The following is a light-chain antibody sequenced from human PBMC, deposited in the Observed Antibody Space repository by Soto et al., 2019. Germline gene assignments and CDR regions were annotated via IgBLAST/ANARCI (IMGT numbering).Light chain of an antibody. CDR2: DAS. J-gene: IGKJ2*01. Sequence: DIQMTQSPSTLSASVGDRVTITCRASQSISSWLAWYQQKPGKAPKLLIYDASSLESGVPSRFSGSGSGTEFTLNISSLQPDDFATYCCQQYNSYSYTFGQGTKLEIK. CDR1: QSISSW. V-gene: IGKV1-5*01. CDR3: QQYNSYSYT.